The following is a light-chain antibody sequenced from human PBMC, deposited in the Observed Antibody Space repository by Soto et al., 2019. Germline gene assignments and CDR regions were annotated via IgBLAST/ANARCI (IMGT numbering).Light chain of an antibody. CDR2: GAS. V-gene: IGKV3-20*01. CDR3: QQYGNT. J-gene: IGKJ1*01. Sequence: EIVLTQSPGTLSLSPGERATLSCRASQSVSSSYLAWYQQKPGQAPRLLIYGASSRATGIPDRFSCSGSGTDFTLTISRLEPEDFAVYYCQQYGNTFGQGTKVDIK. CDR1: QSVSSSY.